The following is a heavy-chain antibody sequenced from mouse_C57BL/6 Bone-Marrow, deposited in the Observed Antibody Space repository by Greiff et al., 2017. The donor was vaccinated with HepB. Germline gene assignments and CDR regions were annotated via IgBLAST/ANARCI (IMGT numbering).Heavy chain of an antibody. CDR2: VYPYNGGT. CDR3: ARPDYYGSSPYAMDY. CDR1: GFTFTDYY. Sequence: VQLQQPGAELVRPGSSVKLSCKASGFTFTDYYMHWVKQSHGKSLEWIGLVYPYNGGTSYNQKFKGKATLTVDTSSSTAYMELNSLTSEDSAVYYCARPDYYGSSPYAMDYWGQGTSVTVSS. D-gene: IGHD1-1*01. J-gene: IGHJ4*01. V-gene: IGHV1-36*01.